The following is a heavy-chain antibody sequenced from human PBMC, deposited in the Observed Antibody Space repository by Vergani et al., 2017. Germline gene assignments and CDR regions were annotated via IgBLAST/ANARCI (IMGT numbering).Heavy chain of an antibody. CDR3: ARVKGLAAAGSVYYYYYMDV. CDR2: IYHSGST. J-gene: IGHJ6*03. V-gene: IGHV4-30-2*01. Sequence: QLQLQESGSGLVKPSQTLSLTCAVFGGSISSGGYSWSWIRQPPGKGLEWIGYIYHSGSTYYKPSLKSRVTISVDRSKNQFSLNLSSVTAADTAVYYCARVKGLAAAGSVYYYYYMDVWGKGTTVTVSS. D-gene: IGHD6-13*01. CDR1: GGSISSGGYS.